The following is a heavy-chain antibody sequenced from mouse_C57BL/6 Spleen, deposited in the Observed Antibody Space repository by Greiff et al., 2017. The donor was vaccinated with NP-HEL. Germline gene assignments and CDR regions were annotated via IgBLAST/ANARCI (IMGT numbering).Heavy chain of an antibody. Sequence: VQLQQSGAELVKPGASVKISCKASGYAFSSYWMNWVKQRPGKGLEWIGQIYPGDGDTNYNGKFKGKATLTADKSSSTAYMQLSSLTSEDSAVYFCAREDSIYAMDYWGQGTSVTVSS. V-gene: IGHV1-80*01. CDR2: IYPGDGDT. CDR3: AREDSIYAMDY. D-gene: IGHD2-10*02. J-gene: IGHJ4*01. CDR1: GYAFSSYW.